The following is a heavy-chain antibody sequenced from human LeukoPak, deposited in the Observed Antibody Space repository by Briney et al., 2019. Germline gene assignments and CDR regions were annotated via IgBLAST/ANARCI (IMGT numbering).Heavy chain of an antibody. Sequence: GASVKVSCKASGYTFTRYYMHWVRQAPGHGLEWMGIINSSGGSAIYAQKFRGRVTMTRDTSTSTVYMELSSLRSEDTAVYYCATVGYSQFFDYWGQGTLVTVSS. J-gene: IGHJ4*02. CDR1: GYTFTRYY. CDR2: INSSGGSA. CDR3: ATVGYSQFFDY. D-gene: IGHD5-18*01. V-gene: IGHV1-46*01.